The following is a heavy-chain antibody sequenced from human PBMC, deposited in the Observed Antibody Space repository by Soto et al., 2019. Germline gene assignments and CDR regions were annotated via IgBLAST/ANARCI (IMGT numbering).Heavy chain of an antibody. CDR1: GFTFSNAW. CDR2: IKSKTDGGTT. V-gene: IGHV3-15*01. J-gene: IGHJ4*02. Sequence: PGGSLRLSCAASGFTFSNAWMSWVRQAPGKGLEWVGRIKSKTDGGTTDYAAPVKGRFTISRDDSKNTLYLQMNSPKTEDTAVYYCTTRDIVATIDYWGQGTLVTVSS. CDR3: TTRDIVATIDY. D-gene: IGHD5-12*01.